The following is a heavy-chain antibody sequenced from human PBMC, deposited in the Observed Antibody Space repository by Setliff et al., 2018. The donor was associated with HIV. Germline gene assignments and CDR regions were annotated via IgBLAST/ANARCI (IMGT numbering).Heavy chain of an antibody. CDR2: ILYDGSYK. V-gene: IGHV3-30*02. D-gene: IGHD6-13*01. CDR1: KFTFSSYG. Sequence: SCAASKFTFSSYGMHWVRQAPGKGLEWVSSILYDGSYKYYTDSVKGRFTISRDNSKNTLYLQMSTLRTEDTAVYYCAKNLYSSIWSPLDYWGQGTQVTVSS. CDR3: AKNLYSSIWSPLDY. J-gene: IGHJ4*02.